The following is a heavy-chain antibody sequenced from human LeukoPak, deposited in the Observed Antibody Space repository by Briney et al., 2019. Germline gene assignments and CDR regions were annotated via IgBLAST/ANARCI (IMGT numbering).Heavy chain of an antibody. J-gene: IGHJ4*02. Sequence: PSETLSLTCAVYGETFTGFYWSWIRQPPGKGLEWIAEINHSGSTNFNPSLKSRVIVSVDTSKNQFSLRLTSVTAADTAVYYCARARGTEAIDYWGQGTLVTVSP. D-gene: IGHD6-25*01. CDR2: INHSGST. V-gene: IGHV4-34*01. CDR3: ARARGTEAIDY. CDR1: GETFTGFY.